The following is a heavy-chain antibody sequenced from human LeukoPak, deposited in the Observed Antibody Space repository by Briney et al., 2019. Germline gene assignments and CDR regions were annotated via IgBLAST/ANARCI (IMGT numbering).Heavy chain of an antibody. D-gene: IGHD6-6*01. V-gene: IGHV3-30-3*02. CDR3: AKKGSSSYYYYYMDV. CDR2: ISYDGSNK. CDR1: GFTFSSYA. J-gene: IGHJ6*03. Sequence: GGSLRLSCAASGFTFSSYAMHWVRQAPGKGLEWVAVISYDGSNKYYADSVKGRFTISRDNSKNTLYLQMNSPRPEDTAVYYCAKKGSSSYYYYYMDVWGKGTTVTVSS.